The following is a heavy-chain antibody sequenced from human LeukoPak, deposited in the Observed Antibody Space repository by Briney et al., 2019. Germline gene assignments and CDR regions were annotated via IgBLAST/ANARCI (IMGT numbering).Heavy chain of an antibody. J-gene: IGHJ4*02. CDR1: GFTFSSYG. Sequence: GRSLRLSCAASGFTFSSYGMHWVRQAPGKGLEWVSAISGSGGSSPYADSVKGRFTISRDNSKNTLYLQMNRLRAENTAVYYCAKGYCASSTCYARFDTWGQGTLVTVSS. V-gene: IGHV3-23*01. D-gene: IGHD2-2*01. CDR2: ISGSGGSS. CDR3: AKGYCASSTCYARFDT.